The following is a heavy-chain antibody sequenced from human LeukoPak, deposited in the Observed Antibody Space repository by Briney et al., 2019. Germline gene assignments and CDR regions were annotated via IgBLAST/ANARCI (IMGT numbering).Heavy chain of an antibody. Sequence: PSETLSLTCTVSGGSISSYYWSWIRQPPGKGLEWIGYIYYSGSTNYNPSLKSRVTISVDTSKNQSSLKLSSVTAADTAVYYCARHFDSSGDFDYWGQGTLVTVSS. CDR3: ARHFDSSGDFDY. D-gene: IGHD3-22*01. CDR2: IYYSGST. CDR1: GGSISSYY. J-gene: IGHJ4*02. V-gene: IGHV4-59*08.